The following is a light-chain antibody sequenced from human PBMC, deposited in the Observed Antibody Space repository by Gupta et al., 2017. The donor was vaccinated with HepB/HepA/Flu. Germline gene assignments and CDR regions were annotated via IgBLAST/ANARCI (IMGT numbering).Light chain of an antibody. V-gene: IGKV1-39*01. J-gene: IGKJ2*04. CDR1: QSISSY. Sequence: DIQMTQSPSSLSASVGDRVTITCRASQSISSYLNWYQQKPGKAPKLLIYAASSLQSGVPSRFSGNGSGTDFTLTISSLQPEDCATYYCQQSDSTLCSFGQGTKLEIK. CDR2: AAS. CDR3: QQSDSTLCS.